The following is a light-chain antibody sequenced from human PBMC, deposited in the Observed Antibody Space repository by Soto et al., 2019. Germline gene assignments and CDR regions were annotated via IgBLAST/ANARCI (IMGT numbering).Light chain of an antibody. CDR1: NSDIGAYNY. J-gene: IGLJ1*01. V-gene: IGLV2-14*01. CDR3: SSYTTAYFYV. Sequence: QSALTQPASVSGSPGQSITISCTGSNSDIGAYNYVSWYQQHPGKAPKLIIHGVTNRPSGVSHRFSGSKSDYTASLTIPGLQAEDEGDYYCSSYTTAYFYVFGTGTKVTVL. CDR2: GVT.